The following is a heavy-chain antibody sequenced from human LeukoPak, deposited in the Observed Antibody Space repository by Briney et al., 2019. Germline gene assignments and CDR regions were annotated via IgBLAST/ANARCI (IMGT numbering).Heavy chain of an antibody. CDR2: ISGSGGST. D-gene: IGHD2-15*01. CDR3: AKLRTNGYCSGGSCYVDAFDI. Sequence: GGSLRLSCAASGFTFSSYAMSWVRQAPGKGLEWASAISGSGGSTYYADSVKGRFTISRDNSKNTLYLQMNSLRAEDTAVYYCAKLRTNGYCSGGSCYVDAFDIWGQGTMVTVSS. V-gene: IGHV3-23*01. J-gene: IGHJ3*02. CDR1: GFTFSSYA.